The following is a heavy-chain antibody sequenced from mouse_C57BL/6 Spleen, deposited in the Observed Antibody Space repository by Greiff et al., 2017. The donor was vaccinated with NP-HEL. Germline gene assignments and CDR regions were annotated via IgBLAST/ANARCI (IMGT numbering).Heavy chain of an antibody. J-gene: IGHJ4*01. Sequence: VQLQQSGPGLVQPSQSLSITCTVSGFSLTSYGVHWVRQSPGKGLEWLGVLWRGGSTDYNAAFMSRLSITKYNSKSQVFFKMNSLQADDTAIYYCAKRGGHYYGSSSKYAMDYWGQGTSVTVSS. CDR3: AKRGGHYYGSSSKYAMDY. CDR2: LWRGGST. CDR1: GFSLTSYG. V-gene: IGHV2-5*01. D-gene: IGHD1-1*01.